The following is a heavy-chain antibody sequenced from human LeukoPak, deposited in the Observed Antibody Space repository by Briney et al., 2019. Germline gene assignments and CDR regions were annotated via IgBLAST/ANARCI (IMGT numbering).Heavy chain of an antibody. D-gene: IGHD6-25*01. CDR3: AREGGFYRPLDY. Sequence: NPSETLSLTCTVSGGSISSYYWSWIRQPPGKGLEWIGYIYYSGSTNYNPSLKSRVTISVDLSENHVSLKLTSVTAADTAVYYCAREGGFYRPLDYSGQGTLVTVSS. J-gene: IGHJ4*02. V-gene: IGHV4-59*12. CDR1: GGSISSYY. CDR2: IYYSGST.